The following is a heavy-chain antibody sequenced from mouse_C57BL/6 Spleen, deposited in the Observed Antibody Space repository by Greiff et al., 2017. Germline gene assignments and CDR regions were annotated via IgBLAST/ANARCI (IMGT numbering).Heavy chain of an antibody. J-gene: IGHJ2*02. CDR3: ARLDSSGPNYFDY. V-gene: IGHV1-81*01. D-gene: IGHD3-2*02. CDR1: GYTFTSYG. CDR2: IYPRSGNT. Sequence: QVQLQQSGAELARPGASVKLSCTASGYTFTSYGISWVQQRTGQGLEWIGEIYPRSGNTYYNETFKGQATLPADKSSSTAYMELRSLKTEVSAVYSGARLDSSGPNYFDYWGQGTSLTVSS.